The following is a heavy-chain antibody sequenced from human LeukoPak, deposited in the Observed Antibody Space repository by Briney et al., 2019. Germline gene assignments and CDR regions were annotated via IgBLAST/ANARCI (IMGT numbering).Heavy chain of an antibody. CDR3: AREREMATTYYYYYYGMDV. V-gene: IGHV3-21*01. J-gene: IGHJ6*02. CDR2: ISSSSSYI. Sequence: PGGSLRLSCAASGFTVSSYSMNWVRQAPGKGLEWVSSISSSSSYIYYADSVKGRFTISRDNAKNSLYLQMNSLRAEDTAVYYCAREREMATTYYYYYYGMDVWGQGTTVTVSS. CDR1: GFTVSSYS. D-gene: IGHD5-12*01.